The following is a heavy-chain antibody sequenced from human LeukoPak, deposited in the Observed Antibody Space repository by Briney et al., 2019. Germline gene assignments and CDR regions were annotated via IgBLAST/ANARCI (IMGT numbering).Heavy chain of an antibody. D-gene: IGHD3-9*01. Sequence: SETLSLTCTVSGGSISSNYWSWIRQPPGKGLEWIGYIYYSGSTNYNPSLKSRVTISVDTSKNQFSLKLSSVTAADTAVYYCARSTGLDWFLYGMDVWGQGTTVTVSS. J-gene: IGHJ6*02. V-gene: IGHV4-59*08. CDR1: GGSISSNY. CDR3: ARSTGLDWFLYGMDV. CDR2: IYYSGST.